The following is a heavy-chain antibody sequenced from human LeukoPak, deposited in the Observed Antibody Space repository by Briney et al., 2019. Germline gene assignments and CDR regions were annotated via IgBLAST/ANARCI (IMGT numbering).Heavy chain of an antibody. D-gene: IGHD1-26*01. CDR3: AREGSGSYYDYYYYGMDV. V-gene: IGHV3-33*01. Sequence: GGSLRLSCAAFGFTFSSYGMHWVRQAPGKGLEWVAVIWYDGSNKYYADSVKGRFTISRDNSKNTLYLQMNSLRAEDTAVYYCAREGSGSYYDYYYYGMDVWGQGTTVTVSS. CDR2: IWYDGSNK. CDR1: GFTFSSYG. J-gene: IGHJ6*02.